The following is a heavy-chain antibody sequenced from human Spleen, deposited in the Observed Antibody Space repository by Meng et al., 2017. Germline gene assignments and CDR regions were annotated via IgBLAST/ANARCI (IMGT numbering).Heavy chain of an antibody. V-gene: IGHV7-4-1*02. CDR2: INTNTGNP. Sequence: VQSGFKLKKPWASLQVSCKASGYPFTSYAMNWVRQAPGQGLEWMGWINTNTGNPTYAQGFTGRFVFSLDTSVSTAYLQISSLKAEDTAMYYCARDNGFYYDSSGYYSLWGQGTTVTVSS. CDR1: GYPFTSYA. CDR3: ARDNGFYYDSSGYYSL. J-gene: IGHJ6*02. D-gene: IGHD3-22*01.